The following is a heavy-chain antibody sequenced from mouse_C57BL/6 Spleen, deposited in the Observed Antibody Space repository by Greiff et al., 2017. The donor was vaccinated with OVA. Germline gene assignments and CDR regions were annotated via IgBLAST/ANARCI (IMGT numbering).Heavy chain of an antibody. Sequence: EVKLQESGPELVKPGASVKIPCKASGYTFTDYNMDWVKQSHGKSLEWIGDINPNNGGTIYNQKFKGKATLTVDKSSSTAYMELRSLTSEDTAVYYCSRSRAYYSNHYAMDYWGQGTSVTVSS. CDR1: GYTFTDYN. D-gene: IGHD2-5*01. CDR3: SRSRAYYSNHYAMDY. V-gene: IGHV1-18*01. J-gene: IGHJ4*01. CDR2: INPNNGGT.